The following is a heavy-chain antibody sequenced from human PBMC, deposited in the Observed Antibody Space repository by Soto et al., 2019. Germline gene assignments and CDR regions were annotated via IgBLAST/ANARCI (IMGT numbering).Heavy chain of an antibody. V-gene: IGHV3-23*01. Sequence: PGGSLRLSCAASGFTFSSYAMSWVRQAPGKGLEWVSAISGSGGSTYYADSVKGRFTISRDNSKNTLYLQMNSLRAEDTAVYYCAKDVRIAARQRPKAFDYWGQGTLVTVSS. CDR2: ISGSGGST. CDR1: GFTFSSYA. D-gene: IGHD6-6*01. J-gene: IGHJ4*02. CDR3: AKDVRIAARQRPKAFDY.